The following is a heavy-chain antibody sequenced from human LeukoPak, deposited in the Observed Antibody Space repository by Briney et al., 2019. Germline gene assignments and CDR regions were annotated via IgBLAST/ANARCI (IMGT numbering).Heavy chain of an antibody. CDR1: GFTFSNYW. CDR2: IKKDGSEK. D-gene: IGHD6-19*01. J-gene: IGHJ5*02. Sequence: GGSLRLSCAASGFTFSNYWMSWVRQAPGKGLEWGANIKKDGSEKKYVDSVKGRFTISRDNAENSLHLQMNSLRAEDTAVYYCVREGGSGWYSGWFDPWGQGTLVTVSS. V-gene: IGHV3-7*01. CDR3: VREGGSGWYSGWFDP.